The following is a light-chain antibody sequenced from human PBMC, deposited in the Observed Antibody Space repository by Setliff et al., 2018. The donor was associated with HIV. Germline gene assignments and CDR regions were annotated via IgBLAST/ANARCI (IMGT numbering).Light chain of an antibody. CDR1: SSDVGGYNY. CDR3: TSYTPSSTLRYL. V-gene: IGLV2-14*01. Sequence: QSALTQPASVSGSPGQAITISCTGTSSDVGGYNYVSWYQQHPGKAPKLMIFEVSNRPSGVSNRFSGSKSGNTASLTISGLQAEDEADYYCTSYTPSSTLRYLFGTGTKGTVL. J-gene: IGLJ1*01. CDR2: EVS.